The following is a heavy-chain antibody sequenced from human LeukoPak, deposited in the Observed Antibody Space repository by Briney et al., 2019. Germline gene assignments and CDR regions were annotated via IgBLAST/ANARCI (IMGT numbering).Heavy chain of an antibody. V-gene: IGHV4-30-2*01. Sequence: SQTLSLTCTVSGGSISSGGYYWSWIRQPPGKGLEWIGYIYHSGSTYYNPSLKSRVTISVDRSKNQFSLKLSSVTAADTAVYYCARGSPYYYGSGTYWFDYWGQGTLVTVSS. D-gene: IGHD3-10*01. CDR1: GGSISSGGYY. CDR3: ARGSPYYYGSGTYWFDY. CDR2: IYHSGST. J-gene: IGHJ4*02.